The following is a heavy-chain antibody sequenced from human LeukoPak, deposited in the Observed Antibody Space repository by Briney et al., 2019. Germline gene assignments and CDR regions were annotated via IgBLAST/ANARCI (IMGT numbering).Heavy chain of an antibody. V-gene: IGHV3-30*02. D-gene: IGHD3-3*01. Sequence: GGSLRLSCAASGFTFSSYGMRWVRQAPGKGLEWVAFIRYDGSNKYYADSVKGRFTISRDNSKNTLYLQMNSLRAEDTAVYYCARGAIFGVVITRNAFDIWGQGTMVTVSS. CDR3: ARGAIFGVVITRNAFDI. CDR2: IRYDGSNK. J-gene: IGHJ3*02. CDR1: GFTFSSYG.